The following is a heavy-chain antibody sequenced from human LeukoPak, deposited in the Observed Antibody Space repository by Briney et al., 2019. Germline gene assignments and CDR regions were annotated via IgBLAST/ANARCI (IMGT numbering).Heavy chain of an antibody. D-gene: IGHD3-16*02. CDR1: GVSISIYY. CDR3: ARRLTVSYRSPVDFDI. J-gene: IGHJ3*02. V-gene: IGHV4-59*08. CDR2: IYYGGST. Sequence: SETLSLTCTVSGVSISIYYWRCIWQPPRKGQEWIGAIYYGGSTNYNPSLKSRVTISVDTSKNHFSLKLSSVTAADTAVYYCARRLTVSYRSPVDFDIWGQGTLVTVSS.